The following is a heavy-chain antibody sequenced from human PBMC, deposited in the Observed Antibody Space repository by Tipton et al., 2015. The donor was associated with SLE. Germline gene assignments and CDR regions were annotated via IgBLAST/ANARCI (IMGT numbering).Heavy chain of an antibody. V-gene: IGHV4-38-2*02. D-gene: IGHD4-23*01. CDR3: ARAFSELYRGNYYYYYAMDV. J-gene: IGHJ6*02. Sequence: TLSLTCTVSGYSISSGYYWGWIRQPPGKGLEWIGSIYHSGSTYYNPSLKSRVTISVDTSKNQFSLKLNSVTAADTAVYYCARAFSELYRGNYYYYYAMDVWGQGTTVTVSS. CDR1: GYSISSGYY. CDR2: IYHSGST.